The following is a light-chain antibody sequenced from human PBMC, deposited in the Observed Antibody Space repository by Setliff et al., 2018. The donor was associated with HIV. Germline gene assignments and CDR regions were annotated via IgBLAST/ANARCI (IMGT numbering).Light chain of an antibody. Sequence: QSVLTQPASVSGSPGQPITISCTGTSSDVGGYNYVSWYQQHPGKAPKLMIYEVSNRPSGVSNRFSGSKSGNTASLTISGLQAEDEADYYCSSYTSSSTLGVFGTGTKVNVL. V-gene: IGLV2-14*01. J-gene: IGLJ1*01. CDR2: EVS. CDR3: SSYTSSSTLGV. CDR1: SSDVGGYNY.